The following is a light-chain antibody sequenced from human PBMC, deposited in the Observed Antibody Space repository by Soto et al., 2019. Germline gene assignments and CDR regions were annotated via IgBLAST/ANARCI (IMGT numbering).Light chain of an antibody. V-gene: IGKV1-39*01. CDR1: QSIRSH. Sequence: DIQMTQFPLSLSASVGDRVTITCRASQSIRSHLNWYQQKPGEAPKIVIYATSTLQSGVPSRFNGSVSGTDFNLTISSLTPEHFATYYCQQTYRTPLTFGGGTRWIS. CDR3: QQTYRTPLT. CDR2: ATS. J-gene: IGKJ4*01.